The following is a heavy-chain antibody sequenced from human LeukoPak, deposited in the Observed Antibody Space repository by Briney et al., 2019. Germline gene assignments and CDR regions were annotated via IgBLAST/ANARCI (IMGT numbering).Heavy chain of an antibody. V-gene: IGHV3-23*01. D-gene: IGHD1-1*01. CDR1: GFTFTTYA. CDR2: IIGSRDET. Sequence: PGGSLRLSCAASGFTFTTYAMTWVRQAPGKGLEWVSAIIGSRDETYYTDSVRGRFTISRDNSENTVSLQLSSLRAGDTAVYHCARLSGTSGTTSRVLEDLGQGTLVTVSS. CDR3: ARLSGTSGTTSRVLED. J-gene: IGHJ4*02.